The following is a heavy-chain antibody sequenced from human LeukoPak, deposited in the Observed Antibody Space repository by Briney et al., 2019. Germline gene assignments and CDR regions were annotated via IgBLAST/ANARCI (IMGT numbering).Heavy chain of an antibody. D-gene: IGHD2-2*01. Sequence: GGSLRLSCAASGFTFDDYAMHWVRQAPGKSLEWVSGISWNSGSIGYADSVKGRFTISRDNAKNSLYLQMNSLRPEDMALYYCAKSGCSSTSCYLNHWGQGILVTVSS. CDR3: AKSGCSSTSCYLNH. J-gene: IGHJ5*02. CDR2: ISWNSGSI. CDR1: GFTFDDYA. V-gene: IGHV3-9*03.